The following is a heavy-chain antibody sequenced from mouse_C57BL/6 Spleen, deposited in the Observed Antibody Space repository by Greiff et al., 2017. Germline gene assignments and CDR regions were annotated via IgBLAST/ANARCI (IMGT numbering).Heavy chain of an antibody. CDR2: IHPTSGST. CDR1: GYTFTSYW. Sequence: QVQLQQPGAELVKPGASVKLSCKASGYTFTSYWMHWVKQRPGQGLEWIGMIHPTSGSTNYNEKFRSKATLTVDKSTSTAYMQLSSLTSEDSAVYYCARDPASWDGLDYWGQGTTLTVSS. CDR3: ARDPASWDGLDY. J-gene: IGHJ2*01. D-gene: IGHD4-1*01. V-gene: IGHV1-64*01.